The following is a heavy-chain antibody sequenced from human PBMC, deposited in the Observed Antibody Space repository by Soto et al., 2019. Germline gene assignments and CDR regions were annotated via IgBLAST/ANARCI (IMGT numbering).Heavy chain of an antibody. CDR1: GYTFTSYD. CDR3: ARSYYDSSGYYSWFDP. V-gene: IGHV1-8*01. CDR2: MNPHSGNT. D-gene: IGHD3-22*01. J-gene: IGHJ5*02. Sequence: QVQLVQSGAEVKKPGASVKVSCKASGYTFTSYDINWVRQATGQGLEWMGWMNPHSGNTGYAQTFQGRVTMTRNTSISTAYMELSSLRSEDTAVYYCARSYYDSSGYYSWFDPWGQGTLVTVSS.